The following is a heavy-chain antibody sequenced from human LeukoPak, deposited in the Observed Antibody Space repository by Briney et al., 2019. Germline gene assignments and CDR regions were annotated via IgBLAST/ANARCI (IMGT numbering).Heavy chain of an antibody. Sequence: GASVKVSCKASGHTFTGYYMHWVRQAPGQGLEWMGWINPNSGGTNYAQKFQGRVTMTRDTSISTAYMELSRLRSDDTAVYYCANYRGYSYGYGYWGQGTLVTVSS. CDR3: ANYRGYSYGYGY. J-gene: IGHJ4*02. V-gene: IGHV1-2*02. CDR1: GHTFTGYY. CDR2: INPNSGGT. D-gene: IGHD5-18*01.